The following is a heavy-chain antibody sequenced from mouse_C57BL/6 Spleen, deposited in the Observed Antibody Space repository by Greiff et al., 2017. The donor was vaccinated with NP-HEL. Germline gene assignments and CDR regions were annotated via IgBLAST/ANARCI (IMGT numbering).Heavy chain of an antibody. CDR3: AREEKLGQGDDLDY. V-gene: IGHV1-64*01. Sequence: QVQLQQPGAELVKPGASVKLSCKASGYTFTSYWMHWVQQRPGQGLEWIGMIHPNSGSTNYNEKFKSKATLTVDKSSSTAYMQLSSLTSEDAAVYYCAREEKLGQGDDLDYWGQGTTLTVSS. CDR1: GYTFTSYW. CDR2: IHPNSGST. J-gene: IGHJ2*01. D-gene: IGHD4-1*01.